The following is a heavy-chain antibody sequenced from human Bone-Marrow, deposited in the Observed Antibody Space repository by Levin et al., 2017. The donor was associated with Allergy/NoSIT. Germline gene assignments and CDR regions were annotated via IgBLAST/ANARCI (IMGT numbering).Heavy chain of an antibody. CDR3: ARDPSPHYDSSGYYYDLSFFFDY. V-gene: IGHV3-30-3*01. J-gene: IGHJ4*02. Sequence: GGSLRLSCAASGFTFSSYAMHWVRQAPGKGLEWVAVISYDGSNKYYADSVKGRFTISRDNSKNTLYLQMNSLRAEDTAVYYCARDPSPHYDSSGYYYDLSFFFDYWGQGTLVTVSS. CDR1: GFTFSSYA. D-gene: IGHD3-22*01. CDR2: ISYDGSNK.